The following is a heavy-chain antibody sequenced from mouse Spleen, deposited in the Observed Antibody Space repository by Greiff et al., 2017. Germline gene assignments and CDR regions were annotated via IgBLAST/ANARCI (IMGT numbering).Heavy chain of an antibody. CDR1: GYSFTSYW. CDR2: IHPDSDST. CDR3: ARDQYFAMDS. Sequence: VKLVESGAELVKPGASVKLSCKASGYSFTSYWMHWVKQRPGQGLEWMGMIHPDSDSTNYNEKFSKKSTLTVDKSSSTAYMQLNSLTYEDSAIYYCARDQYFAMDSWGQGTSVTVSS. J-gene: IGHJ4*01. V-gene: IGHV1-64*01.